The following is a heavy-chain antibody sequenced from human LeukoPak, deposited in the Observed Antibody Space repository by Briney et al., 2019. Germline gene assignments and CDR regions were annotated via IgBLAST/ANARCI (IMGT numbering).Heavy chain of an antibody. V-gene: IGHV3-20*04. CDR1: GFTFDDYG. J-gene: IGHJ4*02. CDR3: ARDSSGSYYGYFDY. Sequence: GGSLRLSCAASGFTFDDYGMSWVRQAPGKGLEWVSGINWNGGSTGYADSVKGRFTISRDNAKNSLYLQMNSLRADDTALYYCARDSSGSYYGYFDYWGQGTLVTVSS. CDR2: INWNGGST. D-gene: IGHD1-26*01.